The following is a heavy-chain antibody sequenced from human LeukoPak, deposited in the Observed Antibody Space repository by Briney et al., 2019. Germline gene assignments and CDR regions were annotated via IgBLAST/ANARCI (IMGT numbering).Heavy chain of an antibody. CDR2: ISAYNGNT. D-gene: IGHD2-2*01. CDR1: GYTLSSYV. V-gene: IGHV1-18*01. J-gene: IGHJ4*02. Sequence: ASVKVSCKPSGYTLSSYVISWVRQAPGQGLEWMGWISAYNGNTNHAQKFQGRVTMTTDTSTSTAYMELRSLRSDDTAVYYCAREYCSSTSCYGVDYWGQGTLVTVSS. CDR3: AREYCSSTSCYGVDY.